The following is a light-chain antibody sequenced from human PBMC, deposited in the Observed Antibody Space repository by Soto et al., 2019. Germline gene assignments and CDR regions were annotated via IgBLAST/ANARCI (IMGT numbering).Light chain of an antibody. CDR2: DVS. J-gene: IGKJ1*01. Sequence: DIQMTQSPSTLSASVGDRVTITCRASQRISSWLAWYQLKPGRAPNLLMYDVSSLESAVPSRFSGSGSGTEFTLTISSLQPDDFATYYCQQYNSYPWTFGQGTKVEIK. CDR3: QQYNSYPWT. CDR1: QRISSW. V-gene: IGKV1-5*01.